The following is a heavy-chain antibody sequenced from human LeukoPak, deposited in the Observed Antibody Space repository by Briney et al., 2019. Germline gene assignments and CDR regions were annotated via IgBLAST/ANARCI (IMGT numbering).Heavy chain of an antibody. CDR3: ARGSVSRSNTYYFDY. Sequence: QTLSLTCAISGDSVSTNSATWDWIRQSPSRGLEWLGRTYYRSKWSNDYAVSVKSRITINPDTSKNQFSLQLNSVTPEDTAVYYCARGSVSRSNTYYFDYWGQGTLVTVSS. J-gene: IGHJ4*02. CDR1: GDSVSTNSAT. V-gene: IGHV6-1*01. CDR2: TYYRSKWSN. D-gene: IGHD5/OR15-5a*01.